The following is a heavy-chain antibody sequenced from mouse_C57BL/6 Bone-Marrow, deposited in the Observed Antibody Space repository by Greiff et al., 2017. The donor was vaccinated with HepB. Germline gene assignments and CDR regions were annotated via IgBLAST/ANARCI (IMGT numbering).Heavy chain of an antibody. CDR2: IDPENGDT. CDR3: TTDRERYFDY. V-gene: IGHV14-4*01. Sequence: VQLQQSGAELVRPGASVKLSCTASGFNIKDDYMHWVKQRPEKGLEWIGWIDPENGDTEYASKFQGKATITADTSSNTAYLQRSSLTSEDTAVYYCTTDRERYFDYWGQGTTLTVSS. CDR1: GFNIKDDY. J-gene: IGHJ2*01.